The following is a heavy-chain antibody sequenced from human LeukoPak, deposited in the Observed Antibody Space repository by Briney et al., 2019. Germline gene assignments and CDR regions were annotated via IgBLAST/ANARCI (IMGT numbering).Heavy chain of an antibody. CDR2: IYTSGST. CDR3: ARETENYSSGWYGWFDP. D-gene: IGHD6-19*01. CDR1: GGSISSYY. Sequence: SETPSLTCTVSGGSISSYYWSWIRQPAGKGLEWIGRIYTSGSTNYNPSLKSRVTMSVDTSKNQFSLKLSSVTAADTAVYYCARETENYSSGWYGWFDPWGQGTLVTVSS. V-gene: IGHV4-4*07. J-gene: IGHJ5*02.